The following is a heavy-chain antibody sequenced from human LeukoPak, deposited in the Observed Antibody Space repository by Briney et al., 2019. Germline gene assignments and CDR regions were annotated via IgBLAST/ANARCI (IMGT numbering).Heavy chain of an antibody. D-gene: IGHD3-10*01. CDR3: AREGGLWFGGLLCYYYYMDV. J-gene: IGHJ6*03. V-gene: IGHV3-30*03. Sequence: GGSLRLSCAASGFTFSSYGMHWVRQAPGKGLEWVAVISYDGSNRYYADSVKGRFTISRDNAKNSLYLQMNSLRAEDTAVYYCAREGGLWFGGLLCYYYYMDVWGKGTTVTISS. CDR2: ISYDGSNR. CDR1: GFTFSSYG.